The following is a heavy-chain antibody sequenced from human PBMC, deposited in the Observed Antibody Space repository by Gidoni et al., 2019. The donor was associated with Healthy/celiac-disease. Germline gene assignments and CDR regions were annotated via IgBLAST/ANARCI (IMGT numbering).Heavy chain of an antibody. CDR1: GFAFDDYA. D-gene: IGHD2-15*01. CDR2: ISWNSGSI. J-gene: IGHJ6*02. CDR3: ARRAPGYCSGGSCYGMDV. V-gene: IGHV3-9*01. Sequence: EVQLVESGGGLVQPGRSLRLSCAASGFAFDDYAMHWVRQAPGKGLEWVSGISWNSGSIGYADSVKGRFTISRDNAKNSLYLQMNSLRAEDTALYYCARRAPGYCSGGSCYGMDVWGQGTTVTVSS.